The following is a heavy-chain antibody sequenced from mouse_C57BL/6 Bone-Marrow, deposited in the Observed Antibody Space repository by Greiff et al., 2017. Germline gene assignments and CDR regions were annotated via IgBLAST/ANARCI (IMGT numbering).Heavy chain of an antibody. CDR3: ARGLFLAARVFDY. V-gene: IGHV1-78*01. CDR2: IYPRDGST. J-gene: IGHJ2*01. Sequence: VQLQQSDAELVKPGASVKISCKVSGYTFTDHTIHWMKQRPEQGLEWIGYIYPRDGSTKYNEKFKGKATLPADKSSSTAYLQLNSLTSEDSAVYFCARGLFLAARVFDYWGQGTTLTVSS. CDR1: GYTFTDHT. D-gene: IGHD6-1*01.